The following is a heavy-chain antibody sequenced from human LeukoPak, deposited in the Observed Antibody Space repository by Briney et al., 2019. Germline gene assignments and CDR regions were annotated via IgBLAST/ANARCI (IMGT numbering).Heavy chain of an antibody. J-gene: IGHJ4*02. CDR2: ISSDGNYK. CDR3: ARGSRNWNYDHYFDY. V-gene: IGHV3-30-3*01. Sequence: GGSLRLSCAASGFTFSSYAMHWVRQSPGEGLEWVAAISSDGNYKYYADSVQGRFTISRDNSENALYLQTNSLRAEDTAVYYCARGSRNWNYDHYFDYWGQGTLVTVSS. CDR1: GFTFSSYA. D-gene: IGHD1-7*01.